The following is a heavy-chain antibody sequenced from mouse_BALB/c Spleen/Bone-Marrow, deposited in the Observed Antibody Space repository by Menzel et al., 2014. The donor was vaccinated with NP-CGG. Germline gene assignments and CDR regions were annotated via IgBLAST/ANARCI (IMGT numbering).Heavy chain of an antibody. CDR2: IRSGSSTI. CDR1: GFTFSSFG. J-gene: IGHJ2*01. D-gene: IGHD1-1*01. V-gene: IGHV5-17*02. Sequence: EVKLMESGGGLVRPGGSRKLSCAASGFTFSSFGMHWVRQAPEKGLEWVAYIRSGSSTIYYADTVMGRFTISRDNPKNTLFLQMTSLRSEDTAMYYCARSGSSSGYFDYWGQGTTLTVSS. CDR3: ARSGSSSGYFDY.